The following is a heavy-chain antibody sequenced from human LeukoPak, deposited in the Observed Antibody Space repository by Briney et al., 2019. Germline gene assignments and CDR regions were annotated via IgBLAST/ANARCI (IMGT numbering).Heavy chain of an antibody. V-gene: IGHV4-39*01. J-gene: IGHJ4*02. CDR2: IYYSGST. CDR1: GGSISSSSYY. D-gene: IGHD3-9*01. CDR3: ARRDYYDILTGYYGGFDY. Sequence: PSETLSLTCTVSGGSISSSSYYWGWIRQPPGKGLEWLGSIYYSGSTYYNPSLKSRVTISVDTSKNQFSLKLSSVTAADTAVYYCARRDYYDILTGYYGGFDYWGQGTLVTVSS.